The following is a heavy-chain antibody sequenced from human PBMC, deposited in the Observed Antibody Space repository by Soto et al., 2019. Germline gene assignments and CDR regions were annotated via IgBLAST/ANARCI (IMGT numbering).Heavy chain of an antibody. D-gene: IGHD6-19*01. J-gene: IGHJ6*02. Sequence: EVLLLESGGGLVQPGGSLRVSCAASGFSFSIYSMTWVRQAPGRGLEWVSLISGSGDDRYYADSVKGRFTISRDNCKNTVFLQMNSLRAEDTALYYCEKTGAEWYDMDVWGQGTTVTVSS. CDR2: ISGSGDDR. V-gene: IGHV3-23*01. CDR3: EKTGAEWYDMDV. CDR1: GFSFSIYS.